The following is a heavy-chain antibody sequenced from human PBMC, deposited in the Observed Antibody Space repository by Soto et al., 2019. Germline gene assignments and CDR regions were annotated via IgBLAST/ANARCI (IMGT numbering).Heavy chain of an antibody. CDR2: INHRGST. CDR1: GGSFSGYY. J-gene: IGHJ4*02. Sequence: SETLSLTCAVYGGSFSGYYWSWIRQPPGKGLEWIGEINHRGSTNYNPSLKSRVTISVDTSKNQFSLKLSSVTAADTAVYYCSRGGYYDILTGYHDFFDFWGQGTLVTVSS. D-gene: IGHD3-9*01. CDR3: SRGGYYDILTGYHDFFDF. V-gene: IGHV4-34*01.